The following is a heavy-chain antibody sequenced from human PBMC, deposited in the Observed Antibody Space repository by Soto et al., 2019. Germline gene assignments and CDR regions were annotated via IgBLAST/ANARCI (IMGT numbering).Heavy chain of an antibody. CDR2: IYHSGST. Sequence: QVHLQESGPGLVNPSGTLTLTCAVSGGSISSSHWWGWVRQAPGKGLEWIGEIYHSGSTNYNPSLKSRITRSVDKSKNQFAVNLSSVTAADAAVYYCVRDADETAIVPAPWLVWGRGTMVTVSS. V-gene: IGHV4-4*02. CDR1: GGSISSSHW. J-gene: IGHJ6*01. D-gene: IGHD2-21*02. CDR3: VRDADETAIVPAPWLV.